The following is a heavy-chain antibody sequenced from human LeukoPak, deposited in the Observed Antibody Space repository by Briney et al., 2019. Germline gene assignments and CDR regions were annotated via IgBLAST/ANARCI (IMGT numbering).Heavy chain of an antibody. CDR3: ARVVRRIRLRSNWFDP. CDR1: GGSFSGYY. Sequence: PSETLSLTCAVYGGSFSGYYWSWIRQPPGKVLEWIGEINHSGSTNYNPSLKSRVTISVDTSKNQFSLKLSSVTAADTAVYYCARVVRRIRLRSNWFDPWGQGTLVTVSS. J-gene: IGHJ5*02. V-gene: IGHV4-34*01. CDR2: INHSGST. D-gene: IGHD5-12*01.